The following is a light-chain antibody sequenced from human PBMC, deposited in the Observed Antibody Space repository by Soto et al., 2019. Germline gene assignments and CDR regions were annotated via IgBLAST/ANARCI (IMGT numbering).Light chain of an antibody. CDR3: TSYTSTSTLA. Sequence: QAVVTQPASVSGSPGQSITISCTGSSSDVGDYSYVSWYQQHPGKAPKLMIYDVSNRPSGISNRFSGSKSGNTASLTISGLQAEDEADYYCTSYTSTSTLAFGGGTKVTVL. V-gene: IGLV2-14*03. CDR1: SSDVGDYSY. CDR2: DVS. J-gene: IGLJ3*02.